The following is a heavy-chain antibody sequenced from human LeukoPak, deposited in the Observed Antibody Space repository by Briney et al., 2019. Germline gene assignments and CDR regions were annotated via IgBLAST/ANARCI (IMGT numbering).Heavy chain of an antibody. Sequence: SETLSLTCTVSGGSISSGGYYWSWIRQHPGKGLEWIGYIYYSGSTYYNPSLKSRVTISVDRSKNQFSLKLSSVTAADTAVYYCATLGPDAFDIWGQGTMVTVSS. CDR2: IYYSGST. CDR1: GGSISSGGYY. CDR3: ATLGPDAFDI. J-gene: IGHJ3*02. V-gene: IGHV4-31*09.